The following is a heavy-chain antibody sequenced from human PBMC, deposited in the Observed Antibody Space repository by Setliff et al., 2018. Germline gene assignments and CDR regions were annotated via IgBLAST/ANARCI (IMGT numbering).Heavy chain of an antibody. Sequence: GASVKVSCKASGYTFINYEINWVRQATGQGLEWMGGMNPNNGNTAYAQKFQGRVTMTRNSSISTAYMELSTLRSEDTAVYYCARAGYDSSGYYYEGGTYWGQGTLVTVSS. CDR2: MNPNNGNT. CDR1: GYTFINYE. D-gene: IGHD3-22*01. CDR3: ARAGYDSSGYYYEGGTY. V-gene: IGHV1-8*02. J-gene: IGHJ4*02.